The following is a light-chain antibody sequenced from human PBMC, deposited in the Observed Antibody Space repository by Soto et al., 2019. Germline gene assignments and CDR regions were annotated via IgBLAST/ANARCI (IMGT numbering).Light chain of an antibody. Sequence: IQMTQSPSTLSVSVGDRVTITCRASQNINTWLAWYQQKPGKAPRLLIYRASSLENGVPSRFGGRGSGTQFIITSRSLQPDDASYYYCQQYSSDSTFGQGTKLEIK. V-gene: IGKV1-5*03. CDR2: RAS. CDR3: QQYSSDST. J-gene: IGKJ1*01. CDR1: QNINTW.